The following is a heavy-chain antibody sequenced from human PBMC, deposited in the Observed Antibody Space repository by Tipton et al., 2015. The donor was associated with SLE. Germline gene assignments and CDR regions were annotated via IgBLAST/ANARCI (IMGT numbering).Heavy chain of an antibody. V-gene: IGHV3-11*04. D-gene: IGHD2-21*01. CDR1: GFTFSDYY. J-gene: IGHJ4*02. Sequence: SLRLSCAASGFTFSDYYMSWIRQAPGKGLEWVSYISSSGSTIYYADSVKGRFTISRDNAKNSLYLQMNSLRAEDTAIYYCAKGQQMWSSFDSWGQGTLVTVSS. CDR2: ISSSGSTI. CDR3: AKGQQMWSSFDS.